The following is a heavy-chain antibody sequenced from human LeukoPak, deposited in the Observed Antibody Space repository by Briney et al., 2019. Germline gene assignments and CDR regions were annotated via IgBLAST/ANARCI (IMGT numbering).Heavy chain of an antibody. CDR2: INPSGGTT. CDR1: GYTFINYY. V-gene: IGHV1-46*01. J-gene: IGHJ6*03. D-gene: IGHD6-19*01. CDR3: ARSLAEVSPNYYYYMDV. Sequence: ASVKVSCKASGYTFINYYMHWVRQAPGQGLEWMGIINPSGGTTSYAQNFQGRVTMTRDTSTSTVYMELSSLRSEDTAVYYCARSLAEVSPNYYYYMDVWGKGTTVTVSS.